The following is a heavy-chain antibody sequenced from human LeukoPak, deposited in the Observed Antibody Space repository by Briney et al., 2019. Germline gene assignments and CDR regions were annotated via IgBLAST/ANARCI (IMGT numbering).Heavy chain of an antibody. Sequence: ASVKVSCKASGYTFTGYYMHWVRQAPGQGLEWMGWINPNSGGTNYAQKLQGRVTMTRDTSISTAYMELSRLRSDDTAVYYCATVGKGRYYGSGSYYNYHYWGQGTLVTVSS. CDR2: INPNSGGT. V-gene: IGHV1-2*02. D-gene: IGHD3-10*01. CDR3: ATVGKGRYYGSGSYYNYHY. J-gene: IGHJ4*02. CDR1: GYTFTGYY.